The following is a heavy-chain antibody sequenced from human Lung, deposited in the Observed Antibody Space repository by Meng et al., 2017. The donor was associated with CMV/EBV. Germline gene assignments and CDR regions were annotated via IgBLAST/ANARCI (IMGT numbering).Heavy chain of an antibody. CDR3: ARDSSTGFYYFDY. V-gene: IGHV3-30*02. CDR2: IRYDGSNE. D-gene: IGHD6-19*01. J-gene: IGHJ4*02. Sequence: GGSXRLXCATSGFTFSSFGMNWVRQAPGKGLEWVALIRYDGSNEYYADSVRGRFTISGDISKNTLYLEMNSLRLDDTAVYYCARDSSTGFYYFDYWGQGTLVTVSS. CDR1: GFTFSSFG.